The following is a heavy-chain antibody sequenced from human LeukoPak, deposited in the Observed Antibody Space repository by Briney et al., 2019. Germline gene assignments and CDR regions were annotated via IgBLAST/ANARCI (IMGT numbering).Heavy chain of an antibody. CDR3: ARGLLYCSSTSCLSDAFDI. D-gene: IGHD2-2*01. CDR1: GGSISSYY. Sequence: SETLSLTCTVSGGSISSYYWSWIRQPPGKGLEWIGSIYYSGSTYYNPSLKSRVTISVDTSKNQLSLKLSSVTAADTAVYYCARGLLYCSSTSCLSDAFDIWGQGTMVTVSS. CDR2: IYYSGST. J-gene: IGHJ3*02. V-gene: IGHV4-39*07.